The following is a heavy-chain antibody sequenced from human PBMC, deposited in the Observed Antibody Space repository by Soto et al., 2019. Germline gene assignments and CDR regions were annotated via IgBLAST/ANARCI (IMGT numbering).Heavy chain of an antibody. CDR1: GGSISSSNW. CDR2: IYHSGST. CDR3: ARAIGYNWNDDLDP. J-gene: IGHJ5*02. Sequence: SETLSLTCAVSGGSISSSNWWSWVRQPPGKGLEWIGEIYHSGSTNYNPSLKSRVTISVDKSKNQFSLKLSSVTAADTAVYYCARAIGYNWNDDLDPWGQGTLVTVSS. D-gene: IGHD1-20*01. V-gene: IGHV4-4*02.